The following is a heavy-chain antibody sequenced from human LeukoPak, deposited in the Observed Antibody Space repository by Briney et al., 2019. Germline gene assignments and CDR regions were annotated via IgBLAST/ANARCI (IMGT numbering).Heavy chain of an antibody. CDR3: TRGDYYGGGGRNWFDP. J-gene: IGHJ5*02. CDR1: GGSMNSPY. V-gene: IGHV4-4*07. Sequence: SETLSLSCTVSGGSMNSPYWSLIRQPAGKGLEWIGRIHISWTTYYNPSLKSRLTMSVDTSKNQFSMRLTSVTAADTAVYYCTRGDYYGGGGRNWFDPWGQGTLVTVSS. D-gene: IGHD4-23*01. CDR2: IHISWTT.